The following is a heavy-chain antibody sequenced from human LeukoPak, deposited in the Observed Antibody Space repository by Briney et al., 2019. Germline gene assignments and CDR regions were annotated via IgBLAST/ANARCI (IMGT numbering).Heavy chain of an antibody. CDR3: ARGMSFVEQWLVREYYFDY. CDR1: GGSISSYY. Sequence: SETLSLTCTVSGGSISSYYWSWIRQPPGKGLEWIGYIYYSGSTNYNPSLKSRVTISVDTSKNQFSLKLSSVTAADTAVYYCARGMSFVEQWLVREYYFDYWGQGTLVTVSS. J-gene: IGHJ4*02. CDR2: IYYSGST. V-gene: IGHV4-59*01. D-gene: IGHD6-19*01.